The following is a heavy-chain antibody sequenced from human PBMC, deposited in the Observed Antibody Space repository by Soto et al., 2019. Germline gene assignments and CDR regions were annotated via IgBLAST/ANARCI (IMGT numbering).Heavy chain of an antibody. CDR1: GFTVSSNY. CDR3: ARSYYDSGGGFDY. CDR2: IYSGGST. J-gene: IGHJ4*02. D-gene: IGHD3-22*01. Sequence: EVQLVESGGGLIQPGGSLRLSCAASGFTVSSNYMSWVRQAPGKGLEWVSVIYSGGSTYYADSVKGRFTISRDNSKNTLYLQMNSLRAEDTDVYYCARSYYDSGGGFDYWGQGTLVTVSS. V-gene: IGHV3-53*01.